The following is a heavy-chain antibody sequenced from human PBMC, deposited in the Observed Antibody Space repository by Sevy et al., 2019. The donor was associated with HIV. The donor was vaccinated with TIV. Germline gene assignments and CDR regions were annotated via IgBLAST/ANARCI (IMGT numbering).Heavy chain of an antibody. CDR1: GFTFSTYA. D-gene: IGHD2-2*01. CDR2: ISASGGST. J-gene: IGHJ4*02. V-gene: IGHV3-23*01. Sequence: GGSLRLSCAASGFTFSTYAMSWVRQAPGKGLEWVSAISASGGSTYYVDSVKGRFTISRDNSKNTLYLQMNSLRAEDTAVYYCAKDDVILVPAANYFDYWGQGTLVTVSS. CDR3: AKDDVILVPAANYFDY.